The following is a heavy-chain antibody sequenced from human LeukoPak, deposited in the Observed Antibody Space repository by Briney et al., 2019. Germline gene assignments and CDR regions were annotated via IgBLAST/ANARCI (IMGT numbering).Heavy chain of an antibody. CDR2: ITSPVGRI. CDR1: GFTFSTYS. Sequence: GGSLRLSCAASGFTFSTYSMNWVRQAPGKGLEWVSSITSPVGRIYYADSLKGRITISRDNARSSLYLQMNNLRAEDTAVCYCATDGRSSGWYGFDYWGQGTLVTVSS. D-gene: IGHD6-19*01. V-gene: IGHV3-21*01. J-gene: IGHJ4*01. CDR3: ATDGRSSGWYGFDY.